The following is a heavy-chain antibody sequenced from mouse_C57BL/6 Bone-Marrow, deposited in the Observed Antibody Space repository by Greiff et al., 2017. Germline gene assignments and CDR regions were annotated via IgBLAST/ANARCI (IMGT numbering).Heavy chain of an antibody. Sequence: EVQVVESGGGLVKPGGSLKLSCAASGFTFSDYGMHWVRQAPEKGLEWVAYISSGSSTIYYADTVKGRFTISRDNAKNTLFLQMTSLRSEDTAMYYCAGLSFYYGYGGGYVEVWGTGTTVTVSA. CDR1: GFTFSDYG. CDR3: AGLSFYYGYGGGYVEV. J-gene: IGHJ1*03. CDR2: ISSGSSTI. D-gene: IGHD2-2*01. V-gene: IGHV5-17*01.